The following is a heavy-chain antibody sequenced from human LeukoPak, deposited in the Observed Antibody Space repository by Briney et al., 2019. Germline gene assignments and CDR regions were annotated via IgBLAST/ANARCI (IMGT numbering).Heavy chain of an antibody. CDR1: GFTFSSYA. D-gene: IGHD3-22*01. CDR2: ISYDGSNK. V-gene: IGHV3-30-3*01. CDR3: ARDSPHSGYFDY. J-gene: IGHJ4*02. Sequence: GGSPRLSCAASGFTFSSYAMHWVRQAPGKGLEWVAVISYDGSNKYYADSVKGRITISRDNSKNTLYLQMNSLRAEDTAVYYCARDSPHSGYFDYWGQGTLVTVSS.